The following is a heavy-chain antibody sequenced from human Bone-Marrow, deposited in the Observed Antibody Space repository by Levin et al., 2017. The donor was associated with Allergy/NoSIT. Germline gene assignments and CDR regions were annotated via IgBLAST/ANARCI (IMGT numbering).Heavy chain of an antibody. J-gene: IGHJ5*02. V-gene: IGHV4-30-2*01. Sequence: LRLSCAVSGGSFSSGGYSWSWIRQPPGKGLEWIGHIYHSGSTYYNPSLKSRVTISVDRSKNQFSLNLNSVTAADTAVYYCDREYSSGWANWFDPWGQGTLVTVSS. CDR1: GGSFSSGGYS. CDR3: DREYSSGWANWFDP. CDR2: IYHSGST. D-gene: IGHD6-19*01.